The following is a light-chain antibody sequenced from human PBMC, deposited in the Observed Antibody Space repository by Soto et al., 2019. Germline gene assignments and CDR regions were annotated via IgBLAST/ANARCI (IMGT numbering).Light chain of an antibody. CDR1: SSNIGSNP. J-gene: IGLJ2*01. V-gene: IGLV1-44*01. CDR2: DN. Sequence: QSVLTQPPSASGTPGLRVTFSCSGSSSNIGSNPVSWYQQLPGMAPKLLIYDNERPSGVPDRFSGSKSGTSASLASGLQSEDEADYYCAAWDASLNGVVFGGGTQLTV. CDR3: AAWDASLNGVV.